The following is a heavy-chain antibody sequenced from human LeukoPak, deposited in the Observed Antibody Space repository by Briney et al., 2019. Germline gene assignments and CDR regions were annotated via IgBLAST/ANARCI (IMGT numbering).Heavy chain of an antibody. J-gene: IGHJ5*02. CDR2: IGGGGATI. D-gene: IGHD2-21*02. Sequence: GGSLRLSCAASGFTVSSSYMSWVRQAPGKGLEWVSSIGGGGATIYYADTVKGRFTVSRDNSKNTLYLQMHSLRADDTAVYYCTKDQVTAWGQGTLVTVSS. V-gene: IGHV3-23*01. CDR3: TKDQVTA. CDR1: GFTVSSSY.